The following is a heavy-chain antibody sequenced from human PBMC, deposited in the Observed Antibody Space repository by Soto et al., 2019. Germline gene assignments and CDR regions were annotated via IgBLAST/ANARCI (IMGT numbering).Heavy chain of an antibody. CDR3: ARGRFISSHRAFDI. V-gene: IGHV4-34*01. D-gene: IGHD3-16*01. J-gene: IGHJ3*02. CDR1: GGSFSGYY. CDR2: INHSGST. Sequence: QVQLQQWGAGLLKPSETLSLTCAVYGGSFSGYYWSWIRQPPGKGLEWIGEINHSGSTNYNPSLKSRVTISVDTSKNQFSLKLSSVTAADTAVYYYARGRFISSHRAFDIWGQGTMVTVSS.